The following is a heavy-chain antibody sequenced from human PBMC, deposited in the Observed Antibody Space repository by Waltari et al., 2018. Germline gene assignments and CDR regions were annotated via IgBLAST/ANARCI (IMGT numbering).Heavy chain of an antibody. J-gene: IGHJ4*02. CDR2: IIPIFGTA. D-gene: IGHD4-17*01. CDR3: ARDGSDYGDYEMDY. CDR1: GGTFSSYP. V-gene: IGHV1-69*01. Sequence: QVQLVQSGAEVKKPGSSVKVSCKASGGTFSSYPISWVRTAPGQGLEWMGGIIPIFGTANYAQKFQGRVTITADESTSTAYMELSSLRSEDTAVYYCARDGSDYGDYEMDYWGQGTLVTVSS.